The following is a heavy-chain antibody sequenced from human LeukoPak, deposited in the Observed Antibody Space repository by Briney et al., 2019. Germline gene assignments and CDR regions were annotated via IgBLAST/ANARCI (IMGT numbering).Heavy chain of an antibody. CDR3: ARLSITIFGVASASYMDV. CDR2: LSSSSSYI. V-gene: IGHV3-21*01. D-gene: IGHD3-3*01. CDR1: GFTFSSYS. Sequence: PGGSLRLSCAASGFTFSSYSMNWVRQAPGKGLEWVSSLSSSSSYIYYADSVKGRFTISRDNAMNSLYLQMNSLRAEDTAVYYCARLSITIFGVASASYMDVWGKGTTVTVSS. J-gene: IGHJ6*03.